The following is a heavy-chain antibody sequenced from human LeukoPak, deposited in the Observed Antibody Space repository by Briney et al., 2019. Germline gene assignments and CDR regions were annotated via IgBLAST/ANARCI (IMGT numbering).Heavy chain of an antibody. D-gene: IGHD1-14*01. CDR3: AGLGITSTSNFFDP. CDR1: GFTFSNSF. V-gene: IGHV3-7*01. J-gene: IGHJ5*02. CDR2: INKDGTWT. Sequence: HPGGSLRLSCAASGFTFSNSFMSWVRQAPGEGLEWVANINKDGTWTYYLDSVKGRFAISRDNAMDSLYLQMSNLRAEDTAVYYCAGLGITSTSNFFDPWGQGTLVTVSS.